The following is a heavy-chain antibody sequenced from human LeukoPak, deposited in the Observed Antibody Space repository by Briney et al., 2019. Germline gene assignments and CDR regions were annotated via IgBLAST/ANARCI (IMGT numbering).Heavy chain of an antibody. D-gene: IGHD3-22*01. CDR3: ARHYSDTSGYYFAFDI. J-gene: IGHJ3*02. CDR2: IYIGGNT. Sequence: GGSLRLSCAASGFTVSSNYMSWVRQAPGKGLEWVSVIYIGGNTYYADSVKGRFTISRDNSKNTLYLQMNSLRVEDTAVYYCARHYSDTSGYYFAFDIWGQGTMVTVSS. CDR1: GFTVSSNY. V-gene: IGHV3-53*01.